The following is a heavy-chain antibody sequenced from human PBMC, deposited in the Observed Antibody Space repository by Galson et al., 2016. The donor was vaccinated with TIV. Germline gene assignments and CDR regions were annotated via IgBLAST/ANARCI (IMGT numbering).Heavy chain of an antibody. D-gene: IGHD1-14*01. CDR3: ARERNHSKQDFDY. CDR2: VHHSGKT. Sequence: ETLSLTCPVSGYSISSGYYWGWIRQPPGKGLEWIASVHHSGKTNYNPSLKSRVTLSVETSKKQFSLKVSSVTAADTAVYYCARERNHSKQDFDYWGLGTLVTVFS. V-gene: IGHV4-38-2*02. J-gene: IGHJ4*02. CDR1: GYSISSGYY.